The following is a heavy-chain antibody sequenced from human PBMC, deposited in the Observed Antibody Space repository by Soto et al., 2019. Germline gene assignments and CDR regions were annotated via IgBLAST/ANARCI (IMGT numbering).Heavy chain of an antibody. V-gene: IGHV3-23*01. J-gene: IGHJ6*04. D-gene: IGHD3-3*01. CDR1: GLTFSSYA. CDR3: AKDRITIFGVVASYYYYGMDV. CDR2: ISGSGGST. Sequence: PGGSLRLSCLASGLTFSSYAMSWVRQAPGKGLEWVSAISGSGGSTYYADSVKGRFTISRDNSKNTLYLQMNSLRAEDTAVYYCAKDRITIFGVVASYYYYGMDVWGKGTTVTVSS.